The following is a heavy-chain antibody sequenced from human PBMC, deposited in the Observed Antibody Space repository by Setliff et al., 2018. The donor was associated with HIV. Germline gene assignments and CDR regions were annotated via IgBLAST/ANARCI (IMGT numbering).Heavy chain of an antibody. V-gene: IGHV4-61*09. CDR3: ARGGYRDGYDY. CDR2: IYTSGST. Sequence: SETLSLTCTVSGGSISSGSYYWSWIRQPAGKGLEWIGHIYTSGSTNYNPSLKSRVTISVDTSKNQFSLKLSSVTAADTAVYYCARGGYRDGYDYWGQGTLVTVSS. CDR1: GGSISSGSYY. J-gene: IGHJ4*02. D-gene: IGHD5-18*01.